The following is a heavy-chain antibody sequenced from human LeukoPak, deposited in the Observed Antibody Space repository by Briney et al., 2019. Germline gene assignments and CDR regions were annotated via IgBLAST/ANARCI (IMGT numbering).Heavy chain of an antibody. CDR2: ISSSGSTI. CDR3: ARGGSDYSRSWYKY. D-gene: IGHD6-13*01. Sequence: GGSLRLSCAASGFTFSSYEMNWVRQAPGKGLEWVSYISSSGSTIYDADSVRGRFTISRDNDKNSLYLQMNNLRAEDTAVYFCARGGSDYSRSWYKYWGQGTLVTVSS. V-gene: IGHV3-48*03. J-gene: IGHJ4*02. CDR1: GFTFSSYE.